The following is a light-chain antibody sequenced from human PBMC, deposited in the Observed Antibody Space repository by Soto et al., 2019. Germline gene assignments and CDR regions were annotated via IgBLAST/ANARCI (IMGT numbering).Light chain of an antibody. CDR2: LNSGGTY. V-gene: IGLV4-69*01. CDR1: SGHSGYD. Sequence: QSVLTQSPSASASLGASVTLTSTLSSGHSGYDIAWHQQQPEKGPRYLMRLNSGGTYTRGDGIPDRFSGSSSGTERYLTISSLQSEDEADYYCQTWGTGYRLFGGGTKVTVL. J-gene: IGLJ2*01. CDR3: QTWGTGYRL.